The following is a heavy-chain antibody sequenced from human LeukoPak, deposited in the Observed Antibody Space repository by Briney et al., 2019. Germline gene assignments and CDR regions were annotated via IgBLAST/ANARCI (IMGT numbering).Heavy chain of an antibody. CDR1: GFTVSSNY. CDR2: IYSGGST. D-gene: IGHD2-8*02. Sequence: GGSLRLSCAASGFTVSSNYMSWVRQAPGKGLEWVSVIYSGGSTYYADSVKGRFTISRDYSGNTLYLEMNSLRAEDTAVYYCASEAWWSIGVYGMDVWGQGTTVTVSS. J-gene: IGHJ6*02. CDR3: ASEAWWSIGVYGMDV. V-gene: IGHV3-53*01.